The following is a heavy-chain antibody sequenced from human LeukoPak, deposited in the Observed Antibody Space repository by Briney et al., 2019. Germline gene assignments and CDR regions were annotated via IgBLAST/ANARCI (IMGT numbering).Heavy chain of an antibody. V-gene: IGHV3-23*01. CDR1: GFTFNNYA. CDR2: ISFSGGST. CDR3: AREEGGPGFDY. J-gene: IGHJ4*02. D-gene: IGHD3-16*01. Sequence: PGGSLRLSCAASGFTFNNYAMSWVRQAPGKGLEWVSGISFSGGSTHYADSVKGRFTISRDNSKNTLYLQMSSLRAEDTAVYYCAREEGGPGFDYWGQGTLLTVSS.